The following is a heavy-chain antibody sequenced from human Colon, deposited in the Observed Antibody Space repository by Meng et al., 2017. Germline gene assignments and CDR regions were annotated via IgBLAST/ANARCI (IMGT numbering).Heavy chain of an antibody. Sequence: SLKISCAASGFSLSDYCMNWVRQVPGKGLEWVPRITGAGGSVSYADSVRGRFTISRDISKNTLYLQMNDLRADDTAVYYCASLSPPVTEKWIDPWGQGTLVTVSS. D-gene: IGHD4-17*01. CDR3: ASLSPPVTEKWIDP. CDR2: ITGAGGSV. J-gene: IGHJ5*02. V-gene: IGHV3-74*01. CDR1: GFSLSDYC.